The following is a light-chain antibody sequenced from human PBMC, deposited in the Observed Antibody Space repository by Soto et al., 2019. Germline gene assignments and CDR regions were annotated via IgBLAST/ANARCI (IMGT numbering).Light chain of an antibody. J-gene: IGKJ5*01. Sequence: EIVLTQSPGTLSLSPGERATLSCRASQSVSSSYLAWYQQKPGQAPRLLSYGVSSRATGIPDRFSGSGSGTDFTLTISRLEPEDFALYYCQHYVNSPPITLGQGTRLEIK. V-gene: IGKV3-20*01. CDR1: QSVSSSY. CDR3: QHYVNSPPIT. CDR2: GVS.